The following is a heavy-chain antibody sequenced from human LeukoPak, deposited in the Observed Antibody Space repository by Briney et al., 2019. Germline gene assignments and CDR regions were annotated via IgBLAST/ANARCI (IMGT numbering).Heavy chain of an antibody. J-gene: IGHJ4*02. D-gene: IGHD3-22*01. CDR2: ISSSSSTI. CDR3: ARDAHWAFYDSSGYLDY. V-gene: IGHV3-48*04. CDR1: GCTFSSYS. Sequence: GGALRLSCAASGCTFSSYSMNWVRQAPGKGVEGGSYISSSSSTIYYADSVKGRFTISRDNAKNSLYLQMNSLRAEDTAVYYCARDAHWAFYDSSGYLDYWGQGTLVTVSS.